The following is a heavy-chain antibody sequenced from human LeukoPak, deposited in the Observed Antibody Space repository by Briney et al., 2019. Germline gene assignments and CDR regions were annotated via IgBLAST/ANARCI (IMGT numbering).Heavy chain of an antibody. CDR1: GFXFSNAW. J-gene: IGHJ4*02. D-gene: IGHD5-18*01. V-gene: IGHV3-15*01. Sequence: GGSLRLSCAASGFXFSNAWISWVRQAPGKGLEWVGRIKSKTDGGTTDYAAPVKGRFTISRDDSKNTLYLQMNSLKTEDTAVYYCTSNSYGRRKFDYWGQGTLVTVSS. CDR3: TSNSYGRRKFDY. CDR2: IKSKTDGGTT.